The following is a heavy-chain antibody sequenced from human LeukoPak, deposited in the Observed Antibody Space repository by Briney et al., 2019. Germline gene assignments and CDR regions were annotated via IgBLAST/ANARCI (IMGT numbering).Heavy chain of an antibody. CDR3: ARGGPRMTTVVTPAIRRYNWFDP. CDR2: INHSGST. Sequence: SETLSPTCAVYGGSFSGYYWSWIRQPPGKGLEWIGEINHSGSTNYNPSLKSRVTISVDTSKNQFSLKLSSVTAADTAVYYCARGGPRMTTVVTPAIRRYNWFDPWGQGTLVTVSS. V-gene: IGHV4-34*01. CDR1: GGSFSGYY. J-gene: IGHJ5*02. D-gene: IGHD4-23*01.